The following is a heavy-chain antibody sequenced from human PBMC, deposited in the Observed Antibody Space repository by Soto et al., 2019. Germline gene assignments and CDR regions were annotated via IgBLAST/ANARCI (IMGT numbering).Heavy chain of an antibody. CDR3: ARGDGSGKDYYYGMDV. V-gene: IGHV4-59*01. D-gene: IGHD3-10*01. Sequence: SETLSLTCTVSGGSISSYYWGWIRQPPGKGLEWIGYIYYSGSTNYNPSLKSRVTISVDTSKNQFSLKLSSVTAADTAVYYCARGDGSGKDYYYGMDVWGQGTTVTVSS. CDR1: GGSISSYY. CDR2: IYYSGST. J-gene: IGHJ6*02.